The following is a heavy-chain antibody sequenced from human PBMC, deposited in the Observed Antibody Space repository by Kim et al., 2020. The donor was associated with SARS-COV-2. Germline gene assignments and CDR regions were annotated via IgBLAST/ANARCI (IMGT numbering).Heavy chain of an antibody. CDR3: ARGPIAAAGTAVDY. V-gene: IGHV4-34*01. D-gene: IGHD6-13*01. J-gene: IGHJ4*02. Sequence: PSLKSRVTISVDTSKNQFSLKLSSVTAADTAVYYCARGPIAAAGTAVDYWGQGTLVTVSS.